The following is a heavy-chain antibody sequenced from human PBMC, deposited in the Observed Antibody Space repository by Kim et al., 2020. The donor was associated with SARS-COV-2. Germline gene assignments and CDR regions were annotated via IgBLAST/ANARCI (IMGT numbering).Heavy chain of an antibody. CDR1: GASINSYY. CDR3: AKASLYYDTSGYFVDS. J-gene: IGHJ4*02. D-gene: IGHD3-22*01. CDR2: ISNSGTT. V-gene: IGHV4-59*12. Sequence: SETLSLNCTVSGASINSYYWSWIRQPPGKGLEFIGYISNSGTTNYNPSLKTRVSISVNTSKSQFSLSLTSVTAADTAVYFCAKASLYYDTSGYFVDSWGQGTLVTVSS.